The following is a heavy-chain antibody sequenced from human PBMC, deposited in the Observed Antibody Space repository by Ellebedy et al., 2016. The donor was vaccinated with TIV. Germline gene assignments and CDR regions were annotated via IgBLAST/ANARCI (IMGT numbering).Heavy chain of an antibody. D-gene: IGHD3-3*01. Sequence: PGGSLRLSCAASGFIFRDYGMHWVRQAPGKGLEHGTAVGKGGRASYYADSVEGRFTISRDNSKNTLYLQMGSLRPEDMGVCYCARGVWRGYYYYMDVWGKGTTVTVSS. CDR3: ARGVWRGYYYYMDV. CDR2: VGKGGRAS. V-gene: IGHV3-64*02. CDR1: GFIFRDYG. J-gene: IGHJ6*03.